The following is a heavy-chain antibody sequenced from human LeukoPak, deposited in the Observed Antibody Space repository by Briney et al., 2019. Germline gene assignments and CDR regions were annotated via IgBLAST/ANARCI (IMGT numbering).Heavy chain of an antibody. CDR3: AKGPGIAVAGTAFDY. D-gene: IGHD6-19*01. CDR1: GFTFSSYA. J-gene: IGHJ4*02. CDR2: ISGSGGST. Sequence: TGGSLRLSCADSGFTFSSYAMSWVRQGPGKGLEWVSAISGSGGSTYYADSVKGRFTISRDNSKNTLYLQMNSLRAEDTAVYYCAKGPGIAVAGTAFDYWGQGTLVTVSS. V-gene: IGHV3-23*01.